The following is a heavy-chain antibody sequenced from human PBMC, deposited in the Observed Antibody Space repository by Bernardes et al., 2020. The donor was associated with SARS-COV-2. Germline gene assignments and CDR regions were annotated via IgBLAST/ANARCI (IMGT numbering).Heavy chain of an antibody. Sequence: GGSLRLSCAASGFTFSSYEMNWVRQAPGKGLEWVSYISSSGSTIYYADSVKGRFTISRDNAKNSLYLQMNSLRAEDTAVYYCATLNLAYCGGDCYPPRGYWGQGTLVTVSS. CDR2: ISSSGSTI. D-gene: IGHD2-21*02. CDR1: GFTFSSYE. CDR3: ATLNLAYCGGDCYPPRGY. J-gene: IGHJ4*02. V-gene: IGHV3-48*03.